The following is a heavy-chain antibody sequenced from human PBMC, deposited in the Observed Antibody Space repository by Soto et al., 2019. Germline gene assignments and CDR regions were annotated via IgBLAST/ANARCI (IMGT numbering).Heavy chain of an antibody. V-gene: IGHV3-53*01. CDR3: ARGGDYTRWYFDY. CDR2: IYSGGGT. D-gene: IGHD3-16*01. Sequence: EVQLVESGGGLIQPGGSLRLSCAASGFTVSSNYMSWVRQAPGKGLEWVSVIYSGGGTSYADSVKGRFTISRDTSKTTLYLQMNSLRAEDTAVYYCARGGDYTRWYFDYWGQGTLVTVSS. CDR1: GFTVSSNY. J-gene: IGHJ4*02.